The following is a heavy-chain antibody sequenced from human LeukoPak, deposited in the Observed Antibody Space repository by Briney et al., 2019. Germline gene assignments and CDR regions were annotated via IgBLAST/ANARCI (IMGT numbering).Heavy chain of an antibody. CDR3: ARARSSSWSRLFDP. V-gene: IGHV1-2*02. Sequence: ASVKVSCKASGYTFTGYYMDSVRQAPGQGLEWMGWINPNSGGTNYAQKFQGRVTMTRDTSTSTAYMELSRLRSDDTAVYYCARARSSSWSRLFDPWGQGTLVTVSS. J-gene: IGHJ5*02. D-gene: IGHD6-13*01. CDR2: INPNSGGT. CDR1: GYTFTGYY.